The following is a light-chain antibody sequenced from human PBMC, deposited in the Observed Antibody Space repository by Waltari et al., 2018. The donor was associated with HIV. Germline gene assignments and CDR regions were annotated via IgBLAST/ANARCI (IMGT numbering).Light chain of an antibody. V-gene: IGKV1-9*01. CDR3: HQLKSYPRT. J-gene: IGKJ1*01. Sequence: DIQLTQPPPFLSASLGDRVTFTCRASQGILTYLAWYQQKPGKAPKVLIYDASTLQSGVQSRFSGSGSGTEFTLTISSLQPEDFATYYCHQLKSYPRTFGQGTKVEI. CDR2: DAS. CDR1: QGILTY.